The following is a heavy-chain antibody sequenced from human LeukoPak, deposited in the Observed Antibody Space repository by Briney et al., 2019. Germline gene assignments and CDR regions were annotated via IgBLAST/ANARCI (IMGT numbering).Heavy chain of an antibody. CDR2: INPSGGST. J-gene: IGHJ3*02. CDR1: GYTFTSYY. V-gene: IGHV1-46*01. Sequence: ASVKVSCKASGYTFTSYYMHWVRQAPGQGLEWMGIINPSGGSTSYAQKFQGRVTMTRDTSTSTAYVELSSLRSEDTAVYYCAREGSENDAFDIWGQGTMVTVSS. CDR3: AREGSENDAFDI.